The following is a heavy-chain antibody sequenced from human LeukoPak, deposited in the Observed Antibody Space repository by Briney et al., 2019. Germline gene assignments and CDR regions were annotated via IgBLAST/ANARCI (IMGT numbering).Heavy chain of an antibody. CDR1: GDSLSDNY. CDR2: IYTSGSI. J-gene: IGHJ2*01. D-gene: IGHD5-24*01. V-gene: IGHV4-4*07. CDR3: ARHVSAYNPHWYFDL. Sequence: SETLSLTCTVSGDSLSDNYWSWIRQPAGKGLEWIGRIYTSGSINYNPSLKSRVSMSIDTSKNQLSLNLRSLTAVDTAVYYCARHVSAYNPHWYFDLWGRGTLVTVSA.